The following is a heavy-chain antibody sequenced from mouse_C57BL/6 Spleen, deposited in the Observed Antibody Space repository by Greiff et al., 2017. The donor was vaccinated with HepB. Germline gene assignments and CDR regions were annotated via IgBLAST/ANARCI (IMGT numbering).Heavy chain of an antibody. V-gene: IGHV2-2*01. D-gene: IGHD2-2*01. J-gene: IGHJ3*01. Sequence: VQLQESGPGLVQPSQSLSITCTVSGFSLTSYGVHWVRQSPGKGLEWLGVIWSGGSTDYNAAFISRLSISKDNSKSQVFFKMNSLQADDTAIYYCARSYGYDEDWFAYWGQGTLVTVSA. CDR2: IWSGGST. CDR1: GFSLTSYG. CDR3: ARSYGYDEDWFAY.